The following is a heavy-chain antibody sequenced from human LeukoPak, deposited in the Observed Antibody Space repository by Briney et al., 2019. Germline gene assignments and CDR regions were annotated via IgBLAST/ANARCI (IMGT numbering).Heavy chain of an antibody. CDR1: GGSISSYY. Sequence: PSETLSLTCSVSGGSISSYYWSWIRQPPGKGLEWIGYIYYTGSTNHNPSLKSRVTISVDTSKNQFSLKLSSVTAADTAVYYCARVVYSGYDFRGAMDVWGKGTTVTVSS. D-gene: IGHD5-12*01. CDR2: IYYTGST. V-gene: IGHV4-59*01. J-gene: IGHJ6*03. CDR3: ARVVYSGYDFRGAMDV.